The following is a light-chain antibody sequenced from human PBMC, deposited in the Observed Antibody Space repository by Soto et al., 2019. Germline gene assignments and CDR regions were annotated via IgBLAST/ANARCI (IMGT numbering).Light chain of an antibody. CDR2: LNSDGSH. J-gene: IGLJ2*01. CDR3: QTWGTGIRV. Sequence: QSVLTQSPSASASLGASVKLTCTLSSGHSNYAIAWHQQQPEKGPRYLMKLNSDGSHNKGDGIPDRFSGSSSGAERYLTISSLQSEDEADYYCQTWGTGIRVFGGGTQLTVL. CDR1: SGHSNYA. V-gene: IGLV4-69*01.